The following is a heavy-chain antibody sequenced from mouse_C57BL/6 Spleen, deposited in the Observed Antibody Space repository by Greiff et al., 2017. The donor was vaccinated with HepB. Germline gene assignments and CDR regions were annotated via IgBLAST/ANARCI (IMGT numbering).Heavy chain of an antibody. J-gene: IGHJ2*01. V-gene: IGHV1-18*01. D-gene: IGHD1-1*01. CDR2: INPNNGGT. CDR1: GYTFTDYN. Sequence: EVKLMESGPELVKPGASVKIPCKASGYTFTDYNMDWVKQSHGKSLEWIGDINPNNGGTIYNQKFKGKATLTVDKSSSTAYMELRSLTSEDTAVYYCAREIGDGSSFDYWGQGTTLTVSS. CDR3: AREIGDGSSFDY.